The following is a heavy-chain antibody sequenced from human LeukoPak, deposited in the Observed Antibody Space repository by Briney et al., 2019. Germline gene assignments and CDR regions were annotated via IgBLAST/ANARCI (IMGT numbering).Heavy chain of an antibody. CDR3: AKEWGIVVVPAAMPGYNWFDP. D-gene: IGHD2-2*01. CDR1: GFTFSSYA. J-gene: IGHJ5*02. Sequence: GGSLRLSCAASGFTFSSYAMSWVRQAPGKGLEWVSAISDSGGSTYYADPVKGRFTISRDNSKNTLYLQMNSLRAEDTAVYYCAKEWGIVVVPAAMPGYNWFDPWGQGTLVTVSS. CDR2: ISDSGGST. V-gene: IGHV3-23*01.